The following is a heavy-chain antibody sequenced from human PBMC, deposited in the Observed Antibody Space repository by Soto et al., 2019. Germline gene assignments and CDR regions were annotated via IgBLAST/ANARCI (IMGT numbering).Heavy chain of an antibody. CDR3: AREGSMIAFDY. J-gene: IGHJ4*02. D-gene: IGHD3-22*01. Sequence: SETLSLTCTVSGGSISSYYWSWIRQPPGKGLEWIGYIYYSGSTNYNPSLKSRVTISVDTSKNQFSLKLSSVTAVDTAVYYCAREGSMIAFDYWGQGTLVTVPQ. CDR2: IYYSGST. V-gene: IGHV4-59*01. CDR1: GGSISSYY.